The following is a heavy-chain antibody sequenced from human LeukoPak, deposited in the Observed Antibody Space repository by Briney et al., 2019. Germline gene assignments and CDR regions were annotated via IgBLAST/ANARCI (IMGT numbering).Heavy chain of an antibody. CDR1: GDSINSHY. Sequence: PSETLSLTCTISGDSINSHYWSWIRQRPGKGLEWIGDIHYNGSTNYNLSLKRRVTISVDTSKTHMSVYLTSVLAADTAIYYCARRDTGWNYCNDWGQGILVTVSS. D-gene: IGHD6-19*01. J-gene: IGHJ4*02. CDR2: IHYNGST. V-gene: IGHV4-59*08. CDR3: ARRDTGWNYCND.